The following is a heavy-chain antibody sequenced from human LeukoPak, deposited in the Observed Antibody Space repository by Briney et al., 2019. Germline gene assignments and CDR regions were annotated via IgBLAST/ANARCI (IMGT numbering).Heavy chain of an antibody. Sequence: SETLSLTCAVYGGSFSGYYWSWIRLPPGKGLEWIGEINHSGSTNYNPSLKSRVTISVDASKNQFSLKLSSVTAADTAVYYCARHRSYHYYMDVWGKGTTVTISS. CDR1: GGSFSGYY. V-gene: IGHV4-34*01. CDR3: ARHRSYHYYMDV. D-gene: IGHD3-16*02. J-gene: IGHJ6*03. CDR2: INHSGST.